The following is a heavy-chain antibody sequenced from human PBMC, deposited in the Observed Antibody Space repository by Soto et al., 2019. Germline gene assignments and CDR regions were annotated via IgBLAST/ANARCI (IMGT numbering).Heavy chain of an antibody. J-gene: IGHJ4*02. Sequence: SETLSLTCAVYGGSFSGYYWSWIRQPPGKGLEWIGEINHSGSTNYNPSLKSRVTISVDTSKNQFSLKLSSVTAADTAVYYCARVSSREIVHFDYWGQGTLVTVSS. CDR3: ARVSSREIVHFDY. CDR2: INHSGST. CDR1: GGSFSGYY. D-gene: IGHD5-12*01. V-gene: IGHV4-34*01.